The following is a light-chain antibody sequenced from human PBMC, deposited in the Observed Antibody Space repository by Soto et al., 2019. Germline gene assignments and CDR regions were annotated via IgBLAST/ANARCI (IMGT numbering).Light chain of an antibody. J-gene: IGKJ1*01. CDR3: QQYHSWPPRT. V-gene: IGKV3D-15*01. CDR2: GVY. CDR1: QSVSSN. Sequence: EIVLTQSPTILYVTPGERATLSCRASQSVSSNLAWYQQKPGQAPRLLIYGVYTRAPGIPARFSGSWSGTEFTLTISSLQSEDFAVYYCQQYHSWPPRTFGQGTKVDIK.